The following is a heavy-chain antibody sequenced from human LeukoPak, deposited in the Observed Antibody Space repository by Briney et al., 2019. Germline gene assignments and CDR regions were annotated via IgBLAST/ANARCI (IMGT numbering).Heavy chain of an antibody. Sequence: GSLRLSCAASGFTFSSYSMNWVRQAPGKGLEWVSSISSSSSYIYYADSVKGRFTISRDNDKNSLYLQMNSLRAEDTAVYYCAIIVVVTAKGGIDYWGQGTLVTVSS. CDR3: AIIVVVTAKGGIDY. CDR1: GFTFSSYS. D-gene: IGHD2-21*02. CDR2: ISSSSSYI. V-gene: IGHV3-21*01. J-gene: IGHJ4*02.